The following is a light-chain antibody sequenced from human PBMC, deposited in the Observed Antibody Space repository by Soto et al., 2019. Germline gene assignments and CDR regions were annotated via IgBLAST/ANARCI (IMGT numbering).Light chain of an antibody. Sequence: QSALTQPASVSGSPGQSITISCTGTSSDVGGYSYVSWYQQHPGKAPKLMIYEDSNRPSGVSNRFSGSKSGNTASLTISGLQAEDEADYSCSSFSSSSSLVVFGGGTKLTVL. CDR2: EDS. CDR1: SSDVGGYSY. CDR3: SSFSSSSSLVV. J-gene: IGLJ2*01. V-gene: IGLV2-14*01.